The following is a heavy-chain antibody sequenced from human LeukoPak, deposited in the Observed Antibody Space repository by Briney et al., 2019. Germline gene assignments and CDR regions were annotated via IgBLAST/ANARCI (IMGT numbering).Heavy chain of an antibody. Sequence: ATVKVSCKASGYTFTGYYMHWVRQAPGQGLEWMGWINPNSGGTNYAQKFQGRVTMTRDTSISTAYMELSRLRSDDTAVYYCAREGVSGDAFDIWGQGTMVTVSS. J-gene: IGHJ3*02. CDR1: GYTFTGYY. CDR3: AREGVSGDAFDI. V-gene: IGHV1-2*02. CDR2: INPNSGGT. D-gene: IGHD2-8*01.